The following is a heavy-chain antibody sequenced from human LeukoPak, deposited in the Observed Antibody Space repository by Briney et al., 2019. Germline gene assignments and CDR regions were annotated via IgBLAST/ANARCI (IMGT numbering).Heavy chain of an antibody. D-gene: IGHD6-19*01. CDR2: TYYKSKWYN. J-gene: IGHJ1*01. CDR3: ARVPDSSGWYGYFQH. V-gene: IGHV6-1*01. CDR1: GDSVSSNSAA. Sequence: SQTLSLTCAISGDSVSSNSAAWNWIRQSPSRGLEWLGRTYYKSKWYNDYAVSVKSRITINPDTSKNPFSLQLNSVTPEDTAVYYCARVPDSSGWYGYFQHWGQGTLVTVSS.